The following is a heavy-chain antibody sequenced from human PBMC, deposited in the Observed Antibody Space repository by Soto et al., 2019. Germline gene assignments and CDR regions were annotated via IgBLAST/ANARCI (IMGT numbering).Heavy chain of an antibody. Sequence: QVQLVQSGAEVKKPGASVKVSCKASGYTFTSYDIHWVRQATGQGLVWMGWMNPISGYAQKFQGRVTMTRNMSISTASMELRSLRSVDTAVYYCARGVSSGPWGQGTLVTVSS. CDR2: MNPIS. V-gene: IGHV1-8*01. CDR1: GYTFTSYD. J-gene: IGHJ5*02. CDR3: ARGVSSGP.